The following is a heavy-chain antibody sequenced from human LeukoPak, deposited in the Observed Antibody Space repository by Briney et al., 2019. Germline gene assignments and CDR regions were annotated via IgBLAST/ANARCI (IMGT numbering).Heavy chain of an antibody. Sequence: GGSLRLSCAASGFTFDDYAMHWVRQAPGKGLEWVSGISWNSGSIGYADSVKGRFTISRDNSKNTLYLQMNSLRAEDTAVYYCAREWRTGDPIYYYYGMDVWGQGTTVTVSS. J-gene: IGHJ6*02. CDR3: AREWRTGDPIYYYYGMDV. CDR1: GFTFDDYA. CDR2: ISWNSGSI. V-gene: IGHV3-9*01. D-gene: IGHD7-27*01.